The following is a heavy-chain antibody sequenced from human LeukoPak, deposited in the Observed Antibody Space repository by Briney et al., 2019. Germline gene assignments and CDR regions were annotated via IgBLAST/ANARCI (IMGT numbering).Heavy chain of an antibody. J-gene: IGHJ3*02. V-gene: IGHV1-69*02. CDR2: IITILGIT. D-gene: IGHD4-17*01. CDR1: GGTFSSYT. Sequence: ASVKVSCKASGGTFSSYTINWVRQAPGQGLEWMGRIITILGITNYAQNFQGRVTIRADKSTSTACMELSDLRSEDTAVYYCATGTTTITAGAFDIWGQGTMVTVSS. CDR3: ATGTTTITAGAFDI.